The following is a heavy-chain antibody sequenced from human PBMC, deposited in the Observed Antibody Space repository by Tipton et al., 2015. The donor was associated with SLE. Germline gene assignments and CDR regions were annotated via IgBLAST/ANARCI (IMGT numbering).Heavy chain of an antibody. Sequence: TLSLTCIVSGDSISSSTYYWGWIRQPPGKGLEWVGTVYYTGNTFYNPSVKSRVTISVDTSKNQFSLNLSSVTAADTAVYYCARDEYRYDTTGYHLLGHFDFWDQGTLVTVSS. CDR1: GDSISSSTYY. CDR3: ARDEYRYDTTGYHLLGHFDF. V-gene: IGHV4-39*07. J-gene: IGHJ4*02. CDR2: VYYTGNT. D-gene: IGHD3-22*01.